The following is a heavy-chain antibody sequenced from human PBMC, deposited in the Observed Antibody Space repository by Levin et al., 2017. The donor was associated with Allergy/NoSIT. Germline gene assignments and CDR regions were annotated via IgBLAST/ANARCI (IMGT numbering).Heavy chain of an antibody. Sequence: LTGGSLRLSCAASGFIFSDYYMDWVRQAPGEGLEWIARSRNKARSYTTEYAASVKDRFSVSRDDSTSSLFLQMNSLKTDDTAVYFCTRAATGNYISDYWGQGTLVTVSS. CDR3: TRAATGNYISDY. D-gene: IGHD4-11*01. CDR2: SRNKARSYTT. J-gene: IGHJ4*02. V-gene: IGHV3-72*01. CDR1: GFIFSDYY.